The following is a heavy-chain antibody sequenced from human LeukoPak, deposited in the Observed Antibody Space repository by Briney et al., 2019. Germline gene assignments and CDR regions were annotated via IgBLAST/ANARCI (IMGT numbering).Heavy chain of an antibody. J-gene: IGHJ6*02. V-gene: IGHV3-30*18. CDR1: GITFSTYG. Sequence: GGSLRLSCAASGITFSTYGMYWVRQAPGKGLEWVAVISHDGNNKYYAASVKGRFTISRDNSKNTLYLQMNSLRAEDTAVYYCANAGRDSSSTISCGMDVWGQGTTVTVSS. CDR2: ISHDGNNK. D-gene: IGHD6-13*01. CDR3: ANAGRDSSSTISCGMDV.